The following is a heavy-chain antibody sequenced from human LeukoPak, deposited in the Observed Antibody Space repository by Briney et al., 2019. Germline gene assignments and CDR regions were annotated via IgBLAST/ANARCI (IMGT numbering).Heavy chain of an antibody. V-gene: IGHV3-11*04. J-gene: IGHJ6*03. CDR2: ISSSGSTI. CDR1: GFTFSDYY. D-gene: IGHD2-2*01. CDR3: ARRYCSSTSCFLSTNYMDV. Sequence: GGSLRLSCAASGFTFSDYYMSWIRQAPGKGLEWVSYISSSGSTIYYADSVKGRFTISRDNAKNSLYLQMNSLRAEDTAVYYCARRYCSSTSCFLSTNYMDVWGKGTTVTISS.